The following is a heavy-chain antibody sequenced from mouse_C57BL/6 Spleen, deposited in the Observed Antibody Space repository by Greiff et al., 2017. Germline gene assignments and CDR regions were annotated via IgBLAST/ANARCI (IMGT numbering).Heavy chain of an antibody. CDR2: IYPYNGVS. CDR3: ARPSYYGSRGPFDY. D-gene: IGHD1-1*01. J-gene: IGHJ2*01. Sequence: VQLKESGPELVKPGASVKISCKASGYSFTGYYMHWVKQSHGNILDWIGYIYPYNGVSSYNQKFKGKATLTVDKSSSTAYMELRSLTSEDSAVYYWARPSYYGSRGPFDYWGQGTTLTVSS. V-gene: IGHV1-31*01. CDR1: GYSFTGYY.